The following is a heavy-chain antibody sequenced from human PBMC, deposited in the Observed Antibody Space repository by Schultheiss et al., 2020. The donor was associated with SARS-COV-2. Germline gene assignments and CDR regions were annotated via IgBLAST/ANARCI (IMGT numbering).Heavy chain of an antibody. D-gene: IGHD5-18*01. CDR2: ISSSSSYI. Sequence: GGSLRLSCAISGFTFSSYAMSWVRQAPGKGLEWVSSISSSSSYIYYADSVKGRFTISRDNAKNSLYLQMNSLRAEDTAVYYCAREVWGTAMVRPIDYWGQGTLVTVSS. CDR3: AREVWGTAMVRPIDY. J-gene: IGHJ4*02. V-gene: IGHV3-21*04. CDR1: GFTFSSYA.